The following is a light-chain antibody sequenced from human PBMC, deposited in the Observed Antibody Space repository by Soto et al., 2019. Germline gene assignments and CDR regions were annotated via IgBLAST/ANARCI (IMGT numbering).Light chain of an antibody. J-gene: IGLJ1*01. CDR1: NVGRHE. CDR3: SSWDDSLSGVV. CDR2: TTS. V-gene: IGLV1-44*01. Sequence: QSVVTQPPSVSGTPGQGVIISCSNVGRHEVSWYQQVPGMAPKLLIHTTSQRPSGVPDRFSASKSGTSASLAIRSLQSDDEADYFCSSWDDSLSGVVFGRGTKVTVL.